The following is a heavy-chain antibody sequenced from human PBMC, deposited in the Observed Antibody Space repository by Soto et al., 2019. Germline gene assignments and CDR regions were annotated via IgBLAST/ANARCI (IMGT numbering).Heavy chain of an antibody. Sequence: EVQLVESGGGLVQPGGSLRLSCAASGFTFSRYWMHWVRQAPGKGLVRVSRINSDGSSTSYADSVKGRFTISRDNAKNTLYLQMNSLRAEDTAVYYCARVIYYYYYMDVWGKGTTVTVSS. V-gene: IGHV3-74*01. CDR3: ARVIYYYYYMDV. CDR2: INSDGSST. CDR1: GFTFSRYW. J-gene: IGHJ6*03.